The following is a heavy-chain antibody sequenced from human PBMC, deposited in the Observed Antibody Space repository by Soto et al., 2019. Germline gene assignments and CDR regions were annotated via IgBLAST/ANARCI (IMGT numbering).Heavy chain of an antibody. Sequence: QVLLVQSGTEVKKPGSSVKVSCQASGGTSSDYALTWVRQAPGQGLEWMGGIIPIFGTANYAQRFQGRDSITADESSSTDYMELSSLKSEDTAVYYCAGSFKYGSGTFDALDVWGHGTMVMVSS. J-gene: IGHJ3*01. CDR1: GGTSSDYA. CDR2: IIPIFGTA. D-gene: IGHD3-10*01. V-gene: IGHV1-69*01. CDR3: AGSFKYGSGTFDALDV.